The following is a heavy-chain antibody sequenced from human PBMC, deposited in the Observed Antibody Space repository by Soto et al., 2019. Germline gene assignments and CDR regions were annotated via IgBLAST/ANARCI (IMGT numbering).Heavy chain of an antibody. V-gene: IGHV3-49*03. J-gene: IGHJ5*02. CDR2: IRSKAYGGTT. CDR1: GFTFGDYA. Sequence: GGSLRLSCTASGFTFGDYAMSWFRQAPGKGLEWVGFIRSKAYGGTTEYAASVKGRFTISRDDSKSIAYLQMNSLKTEDTAVYYCTRGSRYYDFWSGYSPYNWFDPWGQGT. D-gene: IGHD3-3*01. CDR3: TRGSRYYDFWSGYSPYNWFDP.